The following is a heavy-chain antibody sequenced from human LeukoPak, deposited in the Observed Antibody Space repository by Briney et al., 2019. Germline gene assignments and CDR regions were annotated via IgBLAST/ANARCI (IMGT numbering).Heavy chain of an antibody. J-gene: IGHJ4*02. D-gene: IGHD3-22*01. V-gene: IGHV3-7*01. CDR2: INQDGSEK. Sequence: PGGSLRLSCAASGFTFANYVTHWVRQAPGKGLEWVANINQDGSEKYYVDSVRGRFTISRDNAKNSLYLQMNSLRAEDTAVYYCARDITMIVSLNDYWGQGTLVTVSS. CDR3: ARDITMIVSLNDY. CDR1: GFTFANYV.